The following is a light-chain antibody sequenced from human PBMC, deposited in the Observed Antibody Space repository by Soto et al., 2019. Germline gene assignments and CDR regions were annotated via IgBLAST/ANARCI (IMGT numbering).Light chain of an antibody. CDR1: QSVSSY. CDR2: DAS. V-gene: IGKV3-11*01. Sequence: EIVLTQSPATLSLSPGERATLSCRASQSVSSYLASYQQKPGQAPRLLIYDASNRATGIPARFSGSGSWTDFTLTISALVPEDFPVYYCQQRSNWPLSFGGGTKVEIK. J-gene: IGKJ4*01. CDR3: QQRSNWPLS.